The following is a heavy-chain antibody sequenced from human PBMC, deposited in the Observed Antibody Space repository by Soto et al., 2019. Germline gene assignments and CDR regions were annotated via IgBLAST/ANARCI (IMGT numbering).Heavy chain of an antibody. V-gene: IGHV6-1*01. CDR2: TYYRSRWFN. Sequence: SQTLSLTCAISGDSVSSNSAAWNWIRQSPSRGLEWLGRTYYRSRWFNDYALSLKSRITINPDTPSNQFSLQLNSVTPEDTAAYYCARGSAFDIWGRGTMVTVSS. CDR3: ARGSAFDI. J-gene: IGHJ3*02. CDR1: GDSVSSNSAA.